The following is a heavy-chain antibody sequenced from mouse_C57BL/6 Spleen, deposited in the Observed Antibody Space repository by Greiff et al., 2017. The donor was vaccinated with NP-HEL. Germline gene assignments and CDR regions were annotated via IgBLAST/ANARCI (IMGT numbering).Heavy chain of an antibody. CDR1: GYTFTDYN. CDR2: INPNNGGT. CDR3: ARVTTVVENWYFDV. J-gene: IGHJ1*03. D-gene: IGHD1-1*01. Sequence: VQLQQSGPELVKPGASVKIPCKASGYTFTDYNMDWVKQSHGKSLEWIGDINPNNGGTIYNQKFKGKATLTVDKSSSTAYMELRSLTSEDTAVYYCARVTTVVENWYFDVWGTGTTVTVSS. V-gene: IGHV1-18*01.